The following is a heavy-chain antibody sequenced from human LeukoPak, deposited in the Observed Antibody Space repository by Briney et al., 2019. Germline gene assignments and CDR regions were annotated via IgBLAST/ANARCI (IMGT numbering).Heavy chain of an antibody. J-gene: IGHJ4*02. D-gene: IGHD6-6*01. Sequence: GGSLRLSCAASGFTFDDYAMHWVRQAPGKGLEWVSGISWNSGSIGYADSVKGRFTISRDNAKNSLYLQMNSLRAEDTALYYCAKDIGGFSSSPGSWGQGTLVTVSS. CDR3: AKDIGGFSSSPGS. CDR1: GFTFDDYA. V-gene: IGHV3-9*01. CDR2: ISWNSGSI.